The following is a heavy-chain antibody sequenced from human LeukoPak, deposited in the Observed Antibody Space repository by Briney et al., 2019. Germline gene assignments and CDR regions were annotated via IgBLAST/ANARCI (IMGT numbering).Heavy chain of an antibody. CDR2: IYPGDSDT. CDR1: GYSFTSYW. Sequence: GESLKISCKGSGYSFTSYWIGWVRQMPGKGLEWMGIIYPGDSDTRYTPSFQRQVTISADKSISTTYLQWSSLKASDTALYYCARQGYTSSWYAYWGQGTLVTVSS. D-gene: IGHD6-13*01. J-gene: IGHJ4*02. CDR3: ARQGYTSSWYAY. V-gene: IGHV5-51*01.